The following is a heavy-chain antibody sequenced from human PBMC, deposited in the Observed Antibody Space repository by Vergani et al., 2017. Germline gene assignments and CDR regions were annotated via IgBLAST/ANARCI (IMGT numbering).Heavy chain of an antibody. V-gene: IGHV4-34*01. Sequence: QVQLQQWGGGLLKPSETLSLTCVVNGGSFTSYHWTWIRQSPGEGLEWVGDIDHTGRPDYNPSLKSRLTMSVDKSRNQFSLTLNSRTATDTAIYFCARGNTETNGHLYYYYYMDVWGQGTAVTVS. D-gene: IGHD4-11*01. CDR2: IDHTGRP. CDR3: ARGNTETNGHLYYYYYMDV. J-gene: IGHJ6*03. CDR1: GGSFTSYH.